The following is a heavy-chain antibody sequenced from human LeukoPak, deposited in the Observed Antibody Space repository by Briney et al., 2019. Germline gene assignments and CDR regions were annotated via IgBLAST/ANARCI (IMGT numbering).Heavy chain of an antibody. CDR2: IYYSGST. Sequence: SETLSLTCTVSGGSISSGDYYWSWIRQPPGKGLEWIGYIYYSGSTYYNPSLKSRVTISVDTSKNQFSLKLSSVTAADTAVYYCAGGLGIFWFDCWGQGTLVTVSS. CDR3: AGGLGIFWFDC. D-gene: IGHD3-9*01. V-gene: IGHV4-30-4*01. CDR1: GGSISSGDYY. J-gene: IGHJ4*02.